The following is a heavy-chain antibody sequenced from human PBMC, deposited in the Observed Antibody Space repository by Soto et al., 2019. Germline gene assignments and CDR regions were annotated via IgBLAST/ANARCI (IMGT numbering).Heavy chain of an antibody. V-gene: IGHV4-39*01. CDR3: ARRERYYGSPGWFDP. CDR2: VYYNENT. CDR1: GASINNFAYY. Sequence: ETLSLTCSVSGASINNFAYYWGWIRQPPGKGLEWIGTVYYNENTYYNPSLRSRVAISVDTAKNQFSLNLRSVTAADTAVYFCARRERYYGSPGWFDPWGQGTLVTVSS. D-gene: IGHD3-10*01. J-gene: IGHJ5*01.